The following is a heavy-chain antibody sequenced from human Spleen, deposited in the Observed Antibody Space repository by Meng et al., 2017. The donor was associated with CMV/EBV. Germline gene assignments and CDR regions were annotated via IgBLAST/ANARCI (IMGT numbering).Heavy chain of an antibody. CDR2: ISSSGRTI. D-gene: IGHD3-3*01. J-gene: IGHJ4*02. Sequence: GGSLRLSCAASGFTFNSHEMNWVRQAPGKGLEWISYISSSGRTIYYADSVKGRFTISRDNSRNKLYPPMCSLKPEDTAEYYCVRAFGIEFDFWGQGALVTVSS. V-gene: IGHV3-48*03. CDR3: VRAFGIEFDF. CDR1: GFTFNSHE.